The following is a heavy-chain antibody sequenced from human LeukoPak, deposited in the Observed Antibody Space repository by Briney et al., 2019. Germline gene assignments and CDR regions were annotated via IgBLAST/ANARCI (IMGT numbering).Heavy chain of an antibody. CDR2: IYYSGST. CDR3: ARWKKGNYYDSSGYYAESRNDAFDI. CDR1: GGSISSGSYY. D-gene: IGHD3-22*01. V-gene: IGHV4-61*01. J-gene: IGHJ3*02. Sequence: SETLSLTCAVSGGSISSGSYYWRWIRQPPGKGLEWIGYIYYSGSTNYNPSLKSRVTISVDTSKNQFSLKLSSVTAADTAVYYCARWKKGNYYDSSGYYAESRNDAFDIWGQGTMVTVSS.